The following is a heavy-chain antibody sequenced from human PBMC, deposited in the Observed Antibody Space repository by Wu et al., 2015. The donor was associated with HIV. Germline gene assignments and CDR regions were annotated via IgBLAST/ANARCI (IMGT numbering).Heavy chain of an antibody. CDR1: GGTLSSYA. Sequence: QVQLVQSGAEVKKPGSSVRVSCKASGGTLSSYAISWVRQAPGQGLEWMGGIILYFGQANYARKFQGRVTITADEMRTTAYMELTSLKSDDTAMYYCARDMTYFYDNSGYYRLDYWGQGTLITVTS. V-gene: IGHV1-69*12. J-gene: IGHJ4*02. CDR3: ARDMTYFYDNSGYYRLDY. D-gene: IGHD3-22*01. CDR2: IILYFGQA.